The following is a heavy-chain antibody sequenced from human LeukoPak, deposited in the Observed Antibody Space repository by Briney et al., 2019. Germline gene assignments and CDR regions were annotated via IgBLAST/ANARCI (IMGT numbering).Heavy chain of an antibody. CDR1: GGSFSGYY. CDR3: ARRWAGLGYYYFDY. Sequence: KPSETLSLTCAVYGGSFSGYYWSWIRQPPRKGLEWIGEINHSGSTNYNPSLKSRVTISVDTSKNQFSLKLSSVTAADTAVYYCARRWAGLGYYYFDYWGQGALVTVSS. J-gene: IGHJ4*02. CDR2: INHSGST. D-gene: IGHD3-22*01. V-gene: IGHV4-34*01.